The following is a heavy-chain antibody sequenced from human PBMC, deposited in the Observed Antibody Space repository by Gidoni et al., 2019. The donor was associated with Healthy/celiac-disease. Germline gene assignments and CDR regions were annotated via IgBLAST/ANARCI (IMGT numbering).Heavy chain of an antibody. CDR1: GFTFSSSA. CDR3: AKDEGIAVAGRSYWYFDL. V-gene: IGHV3-23*01. D-gene: IGHD6-19*01. Sequence: EVQLLESGGGLVQPGGSLRLSCAASGFTFSSSAMSWVRQAPGKGLEWVSAIMGSGGSTYYADSVKGRFTISRDNSKNTLYLQMNSLRAEDTAVYYCAKDEGIAVAGRSYWYFDLWGRGTLVTVSS. CDR2: IMGSGGST. J-gene: IGHJ2*01.